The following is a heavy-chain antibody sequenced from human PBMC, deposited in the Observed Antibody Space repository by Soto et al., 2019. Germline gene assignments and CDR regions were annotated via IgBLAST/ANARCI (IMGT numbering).Heavy chain of an antibody. CDR3: ARDLRYYYDSSGYYYDY. CDR2: INHSGST. V-gene: IGHV4-34*01. D-gene: IGHD3-22*01. Sequence: SETLSLTCAVYGGSFSCYYWSWIRQPPGKGLEWIGEINHSGSTNYNPSLKSRVTISVDTSKNQFSLKLSSVTAADTAVYYCARDLRYYYDSSGYYYDYWGQGTLVTVSS. CDR1: GGSFSCYY. J-gene: IGHJ4*02.